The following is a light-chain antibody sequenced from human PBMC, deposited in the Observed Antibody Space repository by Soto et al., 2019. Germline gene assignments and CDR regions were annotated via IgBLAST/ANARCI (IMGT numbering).Light chain of an antibody. CDR1: TTDIDDYDS. Sequence: QAALTQPPSVSGSPGQSVTISCTSTTTDIDDYDSVSWYQQAPGTAPKLIIYDVNNRPSGAPDRFSGSTSGDTASLTISGLQAEDETDYFCSLYSSNGSLIFGPGTKVTVL. CDR3: SLYSSNGSLI. J-gene: IGLJ1*01. V-gene: IGLV2-18*01. CDR2: DVN.